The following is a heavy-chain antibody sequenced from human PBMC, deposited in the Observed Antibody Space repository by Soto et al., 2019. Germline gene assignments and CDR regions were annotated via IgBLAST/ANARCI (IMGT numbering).Heavy chain of an antibody. CDR3: AKDPPRYSGYGGDV. J-gene: IGHJ6*02. Sequence: QVQLVESGGGVVQPGRSLRLSCAASGFTFSSYGMHWVRQAPGKGLEWVAVISYDGSNKYYADSVKGRFTISRDNSKNTLYLQMNSLRAEDTAVYYCAKDPPRYSGYGGDVWGQGTKVTVSS. D-gene: IGHD5-12*01. CDR1: GFTFSSYG. V-gene: IGHV3-30*18. CDR2: ISYDGSNK.